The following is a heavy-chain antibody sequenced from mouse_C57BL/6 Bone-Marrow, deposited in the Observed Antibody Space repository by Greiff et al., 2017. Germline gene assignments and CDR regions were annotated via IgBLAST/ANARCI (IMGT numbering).Heavy chain of an antibody. V-gene: IGHV2-2*01. D-gene: IGHD2-4*01. Sequence: VQRVESGPGLVQPSQSLSITCTVSGFSLTSYGVHWVRQSPGKGLEWLGVIWSGGSTDYNAAFISRLSISKDNSKSQVFFIMNSLQADDTAIYYCARKGTMINYAMDYWGQGTSVTVSS. CDR2: IWSGGST. CDR1: GFSLTSYG. J-gene: IGHJ4*01. CDR3: ARKGTMINYAMDY.